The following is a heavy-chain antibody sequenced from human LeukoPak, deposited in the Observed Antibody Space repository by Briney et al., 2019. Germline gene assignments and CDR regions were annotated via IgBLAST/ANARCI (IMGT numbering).Heavy chain of an antibody. CDR3: GAFDFLRGPASTYYFYYIEV. D-gene: IGHD3-3*01. CDR1: EGNVYNYV. V-gene: IGHV1-69*05. J-gene: IGHJ6*03. Sequence: ASVKDSCKASEGNVYNYVLYWVRQASGQGLEWMGRIVPILGKAVYAQKFQGRVIISTDKSSPTTYVDMSSLTSDDTAVYYCGAFDFLRGPASTYYFYYIEVWGNGTSVTVSS. CDR2: IVPILGKA.